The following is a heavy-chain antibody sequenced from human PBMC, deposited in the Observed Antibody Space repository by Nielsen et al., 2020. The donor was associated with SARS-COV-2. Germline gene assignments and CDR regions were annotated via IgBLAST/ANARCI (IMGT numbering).Heavy chain of an antibody. CDR2: ISGSGGST. V-gene: IGHV3-23*01. J-gene: IGHJ5*02. D-gene: IGHD4-17*01. Sequence: WIRQPPGKGLEWVSAISGSGGSTYYADSVKGRFTISRDNSKNTLYLQMNSLRAEDTAVYYCAKGLVGGAYGAPWGQGTLVTVSS. CDR3: AKGLVGGAYGAP.